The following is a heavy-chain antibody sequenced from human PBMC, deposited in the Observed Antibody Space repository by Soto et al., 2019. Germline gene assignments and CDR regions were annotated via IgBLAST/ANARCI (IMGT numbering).Heavy chain of an antibody. Sequence: GGSLRLSCAASGFTFSNYAMSWVRQAPGKGLEWLSPMSHDGNIKFYADSVKGRFTISRDNAKNTLYLQMNSLRAEDTAVYYCARATGSSHPFDYWGQGSLVTVSS. V-gene: IGHV3-30-3*01. D-gene: IGHD2-2*01. CDR3: ARATGSSHPFDY. CDR2: MSHDGNIK. J-gene: IGHJ4*02. CDR1: GFTFSNYA.